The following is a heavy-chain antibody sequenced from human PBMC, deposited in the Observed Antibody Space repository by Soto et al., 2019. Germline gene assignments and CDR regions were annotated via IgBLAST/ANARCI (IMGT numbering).Heavy chain of an antibody. Sequence: GGSLRLSCAASGFTFSSYAMSWVRQAPGKGLEWVSAISGSGGSTYYADSVKGRFTISRDNSKNTLYLQMNSLRVEDTAVYYCAKSGSSHIYYYYGMDVWGQGTTVTVSS. V-gene: IGHV3-23*01. D-gene: IGHD6-13*01. CDR1: GFTFSSYA. J-gene: IGHJ6*02. CDR3: AKSGSSHIYYYYGMDV. CDR2: ISGSGGST.